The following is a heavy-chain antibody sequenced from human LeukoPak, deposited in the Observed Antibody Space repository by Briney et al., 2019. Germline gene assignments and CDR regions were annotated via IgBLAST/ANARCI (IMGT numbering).Heavy chain of an antibody. J-gene: IGHJ3*02. CDR3: ASRLRYFDWFTDAFDI. CDR1: GGSISSSSYY. V-gene: IGHV4-39*07. D-gene: IGHD3-9*01. Sequence: SETLSLTCTVYGGSISSSSYYWGWIRQPPGKGLEWIGSIYYSGSTYYNPSLKSRVTISVDTSKNQFSLKLSSVTAADTAVYYCASRLRYFDWFTDAFDIWGQGTMVTVSS. CDR2: IYYSGST.